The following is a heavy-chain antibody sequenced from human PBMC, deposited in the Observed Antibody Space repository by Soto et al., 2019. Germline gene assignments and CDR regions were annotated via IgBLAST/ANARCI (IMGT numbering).Heavy chain of an antibody. D-gene: IGHD1-1*01. CDR2: IYYSGST. CDR3: SILDQTPGGIVF. V-gene: IGHV4-39*01. Sequence: SETLSLTCTVSGGSISSSSYYWGWIRRPPGKGLEWIGSIYYSGSTYYNPSLKSRVTISVDTSKNQFSLKLSSVTAADTAVYFFSILDQTPGGIVFWGQGILVT. J-gene: IGHJ4*02. CDR1: GGSISSSSYY.